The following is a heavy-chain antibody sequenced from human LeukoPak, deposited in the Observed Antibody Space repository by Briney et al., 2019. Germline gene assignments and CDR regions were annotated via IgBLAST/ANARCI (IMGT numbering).Heavy chain of an antibody. J-gene: IGHJ4*02. CDR2: MYHGGST. D-gene: IGHD5-12*01. V-gene: IGHV4-38-2*01. CDR1: GYSISSGYH. Sequence: SETLSLTCAVSGYSISSGYHWGWVRQPPGKGLEWIGSMYHGGSTYYNPSLKSRVTISLDTSKNQFSLKLSSVTAADTAVYYCARLAQGGSKTYYFDYWGQGTLVTVSS. CDR3: ARLAQGGSKTYYFDY.